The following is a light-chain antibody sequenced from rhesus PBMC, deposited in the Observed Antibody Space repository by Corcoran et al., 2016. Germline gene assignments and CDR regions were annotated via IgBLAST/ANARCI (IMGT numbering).Light chain of an antibody. CDR3: QQYSNWPLT. J-gene: IGKJ4*01. Sequence: EIVLTQSPGTLSLSPGERATLSCRASQRVSSSLAWYQQKPGQVPRLLIFGASNRATGIADRFSGSGSGTEFTLTNSSLEPEDFSVYYCQQYSNWPLTFGGGTKVEIK. CDR1: QRVSSS. CDR2: GAS. V-gene: IGKV3-42*03.